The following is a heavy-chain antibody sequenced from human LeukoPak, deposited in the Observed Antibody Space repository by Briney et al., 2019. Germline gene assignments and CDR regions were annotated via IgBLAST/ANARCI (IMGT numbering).Heavy chain of an antibody. V-gene: IGHV4-59*01. CDR1: GGSISSYY. J-gene: IGHJ4*02. Sequence: SETLSLTCTVSGGSISSYYWNWIRQPPGRGLEWIGYIYYSGSTNHNPSLKSRVTISVDTSKNQFSLKLSSVTAADTAVYYCARLNVDTTMAHDYWGQGTLVTVSS. CDR2: IYYSGST. CDR3: ARLNVDTTMAHDY. D-gene: IGHD5-18*01.